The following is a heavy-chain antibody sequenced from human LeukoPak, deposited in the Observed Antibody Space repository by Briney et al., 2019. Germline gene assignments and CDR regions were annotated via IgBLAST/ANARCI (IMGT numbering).Heavy chain of an antibody. CDR2: IYYSGST. J-gene: IGHJ5*02. CDR1: GGSFSGYY. D-gene: IGHD3-3*01. V-gene: IGHV4-39*01. CDR3: ATHLIDFWSGYWLNWFDP. Sequence: SETLSLTCAVYGGSFSGYYWGWIRQPPGKGLEWIGSIYYSGSTYYNPSLKSRVTISVDTSKNQFSLKLSSVTAADTAVYYCATHLIDFWSGYWLNWFDPWGQGTLVTVSS.